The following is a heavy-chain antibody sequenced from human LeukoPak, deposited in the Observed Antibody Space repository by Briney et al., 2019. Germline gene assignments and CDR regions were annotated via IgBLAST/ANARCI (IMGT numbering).Heavy chain of an antibody. CDR2: ISSNGGST. D-gene: IGHD6-19*01. CDR1: GFTFSSYA. V-gene: IGHV3-64*01. CDR3: ARDQISGWYLVFDY. J-gene: IGHJ4*02. Sequence: GGSLRLSCAASGFTFSSYAMHWVRQAPGKGLEYVSAISSNGGSTYYANSVKGRFTISRDNSKNTLYLQMGSLRAEDMAVYYCARDQISGWYLVFDYWGQGTLVTVSS.